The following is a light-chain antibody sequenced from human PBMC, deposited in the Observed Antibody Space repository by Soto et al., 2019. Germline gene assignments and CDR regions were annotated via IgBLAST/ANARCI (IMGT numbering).Light chain of an antibody. CDR2: EVS. Sequence: QSVLTQPASVSGSPGQSITISCTGTSSDVGGYNYVSWYQQHPGKAPKLMIYEVSNRPSGVSNRFSGSKSGNTASLTISGLQAEDEADYYCSSYTSSSRNVFGTGTKV. CDR3: SSYTSSSRNV. J-gene: IGLJ1*01. CDR1: SSDVGGYNY. V-gene: IGLV2-14*01.